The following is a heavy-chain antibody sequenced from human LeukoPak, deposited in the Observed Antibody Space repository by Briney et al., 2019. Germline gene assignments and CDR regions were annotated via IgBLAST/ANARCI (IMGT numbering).Heavy chain of an antibody. CDR3: ARQPAASYYYYYGMDV. V-gene: IGHV4-59*01. Sequence: SETLSLTCTVSGGSISSYYWSWIRQPPGKGLEWIGYIYYSGSTNYNPSLKSRVTISVDTSKNQFSLKLSSVTAADTAVYYCARQPAASYYYYYGMDVWGQGTTVTVSS. CDR1: GGSISSYY. D-gene: IGHD2-2*01. CDR2: IYYSGST. J-gene: IGHJ6*02.